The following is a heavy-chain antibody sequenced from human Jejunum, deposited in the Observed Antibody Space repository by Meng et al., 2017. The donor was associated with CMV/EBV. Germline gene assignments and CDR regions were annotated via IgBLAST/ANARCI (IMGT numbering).Heavy chain of an antibody. V-gene: IGHV3-23*01. CDR2: IGDSGVST. D-gene: IGHD3-3*01. Sequence: QLIESGGGLVKPGGSLRLSCVASEFSFNIYAMNWFRQAPGKGLEWVSGIGDSGVSTYYAASVKGRFIISRDNSQNTVYLQMNSLRVEDTAVYYCAKDYNFWGQGTMVTVSS. CDR3: AKDYNF. J-gene: IGHJ4*02. CDR1: EFSFNIYA.